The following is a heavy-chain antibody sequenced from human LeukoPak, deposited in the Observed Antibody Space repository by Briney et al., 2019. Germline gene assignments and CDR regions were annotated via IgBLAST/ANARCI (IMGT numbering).Heavy chain of an antibody. CDR3: ARGKYTSFDT. CDR2: TYYRSKWSF. CDR1: GDSLFTNGVA. V-gene: IGHV6-1*01. D-gene: IGHD2-2*01. J-gene: IGHJ4*02. Sequence: SQTLSLTCDISGDSLFTNGVAWNWIRQSPSRGLEWLRRTYYRSKWSFEYALSVKSRITINEDTSKSQFSLQLSSVTPEDTGVFYCARGKYTSFDTWGQGTLVTVSS.